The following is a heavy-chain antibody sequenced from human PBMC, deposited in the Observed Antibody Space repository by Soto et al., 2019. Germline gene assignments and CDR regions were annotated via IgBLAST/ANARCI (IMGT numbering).Heavy chain of an antibody. Sequence: GGSLRLSCTASGFTFSSYAMSWVRQAPGKGLEWVSGISGSGGSTYYADSVKGRFTISRDNSRNTLYLQMDSLRAEDTAVYYCARDFLETFDYWGQGTLVTVS. J-gene: IGHJ4*02. CDR2: ISGSGGST. V-gene: IGHV3-23*01. CDR1: GFTFSSYA. CDR3: ARDFLETFDY.